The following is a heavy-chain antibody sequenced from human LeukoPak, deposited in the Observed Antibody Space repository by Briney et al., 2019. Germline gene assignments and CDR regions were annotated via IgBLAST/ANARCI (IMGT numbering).Heavy chain of an antibody. CDR3: ARAVGPTVDY. Sequence: PGGSLRLSCAASGFTFSSCWMHWVRQAPGKGLVWVSRINSHGSSTSYADSVKGRFTISRDNTKNTLYLQMNSLKAEDMAVYYCARAVGPTVDYWGQGTLVTVSS. CDR1: GFTFSSCW. CDR2: INSHGSST. V-gene: IGHV3-74*01. J-gene: IGHJ4*02. D-gene: IGHD1-26*01.